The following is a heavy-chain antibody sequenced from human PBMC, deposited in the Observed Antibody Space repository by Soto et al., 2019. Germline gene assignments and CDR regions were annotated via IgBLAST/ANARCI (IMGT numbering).Heavy chain of an antibody. Sequence: SETLSLTCTVSGGSISSSSYYWGWIRQPPGKGLEWIGSIYYSGSTYYNPSLKSRVTISVDTSKNQFSLKLSSVTAADTAVYYCARHRIPAAIHWFDPWGQGTLVTVSS. CDR3: ARHRIPAAIHWFDP. J-gene: IGHJ5*02. V-gene: IGHV4-39*01. CDR1: GGSISSSSYY. D-gene: IGHD2-2*01. CDR2: IYYSGST.